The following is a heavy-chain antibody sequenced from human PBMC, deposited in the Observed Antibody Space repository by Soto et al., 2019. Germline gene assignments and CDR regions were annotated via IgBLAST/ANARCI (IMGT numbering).Heavy chain of an antibody. J-gene: IGHJ4*02. CDR1: GGSISSYY. Sequence: PSETLSLTCTVSGGSISSYYWSWIRQPPGKGLEWIGYIYYSGSTNYNPSLKSRVTISVDTSKNQFSLKLSSVTAADTAVYYCARSYDILTGEPLYFDYWGQGTLVTSPQ. D-gene: IGHD3-9*01. CDR3: ARSYDILTGEPLYFDY. V-gene: IGHV4-59*01. CDR2: IYYSGST.